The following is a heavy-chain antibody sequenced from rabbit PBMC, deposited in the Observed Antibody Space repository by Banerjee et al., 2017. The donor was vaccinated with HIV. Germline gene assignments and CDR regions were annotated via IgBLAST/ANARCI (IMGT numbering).Heavy chain of an antibody. CDR3: ARRTNGIDYGLDL. J-gene: IGHJ6*01. CDR2: IFSSGGST. D-gene: IGHD6-1*01. V-gene: IGHV1S43*01. CDR1: GIDLGIYYC. Sequence: QQQLEESGGGLVKPGGTLTLTCKASGIDLGIYYCMCWVRQAPGKGLELIACIFSSGGSTWYASWVNGRFTISRSTSLNTVDLKMTSLTAADAATYFCARRTNGIDYGLDLWGPGTLVTVS.